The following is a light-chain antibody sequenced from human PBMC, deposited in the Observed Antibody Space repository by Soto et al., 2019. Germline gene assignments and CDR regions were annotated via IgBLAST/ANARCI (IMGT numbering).Light chain of an antibody. CDR3: QSYDSNLSGVL. V-gene: IGLV1-40*01. J-gene: IGLJ2*01. CDR2: GNI. Sequence: QSVLTQPPSVSGAPGQRVTISCTGSSSNTGADYDVHWYQHLPGSAPKLLVYGNINRPSGVPDRFSGSQSGTSASLAITGLQAEDEADYYCQSYDSNLSGVLFGGGTKLTVL. CDR1: SSNTGADYD.